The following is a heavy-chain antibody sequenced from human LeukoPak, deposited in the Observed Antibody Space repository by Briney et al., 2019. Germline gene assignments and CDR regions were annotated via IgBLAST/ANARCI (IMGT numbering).Heavy chain of an antibody. V-gene: IGHV3-23*01. CDR2: ISGSGGST. CDR3: AKDVSSSGYPQPFDY. Sequence: GGSLRLSWAASGFTFSSYAMSWVRQAPGKGLEWVSAISGSGGSTYYADSVKGRFSISRDNSKNTLYLQMNSLRAEDTAVYYCAKDVSSSGYPQPFDYWGQGTLVTVSS. CDR1: GFTFSSYA. D-gene: IGHD3-22*01. J-gene: IGHJ4*02.